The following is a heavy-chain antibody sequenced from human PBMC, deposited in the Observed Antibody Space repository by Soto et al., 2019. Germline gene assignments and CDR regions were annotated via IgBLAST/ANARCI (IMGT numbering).Heavy chain of an antibody. V-gene: IGHV4-30-4*01. CDR1: GGSINSGDYY. CDR3: ARAKDYGDYDNWYFDL. CDR2: IYYSGST. J-gene: IGHJ2*01. Sequence: QVQLQESGPGLVKPSQTLSLTCTVSGGSINSGDYYWSWIRQPPGKGLEYIGYIYYSGSTYYNPSPKSRVTMSVXTXKXXFSLRLSSVTAADTAVYFCARAKDYGDYDNWYFDLWGRGTLVTVSS. D-gene: IGHD4-17*01.